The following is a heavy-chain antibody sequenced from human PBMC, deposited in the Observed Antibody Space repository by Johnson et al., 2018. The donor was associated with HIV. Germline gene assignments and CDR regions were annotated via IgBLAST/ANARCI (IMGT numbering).Heavy chain of an antibody. J-gene: IGHJ3*02. D-gene: IGHD3/OR15-3a*01. V-gene: IGHV3-15*07. CDR3: TTAELGWTGLGAFDI. CDR2: IKSKTDGGTT. CDR1: GFTFSSYW. Sequence: VQLVESGGGVVQPGRSLRLSCAASGFTFSSYWMHWVRQAPGKGLVWVSRIKSKTDGGTTDYAAPVKGRFTISRDNYQNTLYLQMNSLKTEDTAVYYCTTAELGWTGLGAFDIWGQGTMVTVSS.